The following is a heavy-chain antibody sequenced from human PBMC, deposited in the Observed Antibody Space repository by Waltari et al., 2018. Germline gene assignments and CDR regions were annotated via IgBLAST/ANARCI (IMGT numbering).Heavy chain of an antibody. V-gene: IGHV4-34*01. Sequence: QVQLHQWGAGLLKPSETLSLTCAVSGGPFIDYSWSWIRQPPGKGLEWIGEISHSGVPHEHPSLRSRVTMSVDTIKKRFSLKLTSVTAADTAVYFCARTWGNSPPLGWLDPWGQGTRVTISS. D-gene: IGHD7-27*01. CDR3: ARTWGNSPPLGWLDP. CDR2: ISHSGVP. CDR1: GGPFIDYS. J-gene: IGHJ5*02.